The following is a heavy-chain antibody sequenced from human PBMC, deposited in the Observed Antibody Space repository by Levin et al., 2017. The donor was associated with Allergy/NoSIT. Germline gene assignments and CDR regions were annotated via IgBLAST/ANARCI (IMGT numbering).Heavy chain of an antibody. J-gene: IGHJ4*02. CDR1: GFTFSSYG. CDR2: ISGSGGNT. D-gene: IGHD1-1*01. V-gene: IGHV3-23*01. Sequence: GSLRLSCAASGFTFSSYGMSWVRQAPGKGLEWVSAISGSGGNTYYADSVKGRFTISRDNSKNTLYLQMNSLRAEDTAVYYCAKKGATTGTTFFDYWGQGTLVTVSS. CDR3: AKKGATTGTTFFDY.